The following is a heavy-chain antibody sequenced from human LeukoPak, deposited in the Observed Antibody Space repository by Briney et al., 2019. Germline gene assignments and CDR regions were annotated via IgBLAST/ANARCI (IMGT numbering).Heavy chain of an antibody. CDR2: IYTSGST. V-gene: IGHV4-4*07. Sequence: SETLSLTCTVSGGSISSYYWSWIRQPAGKGLEWIGRIYTSGSTNYNPSLKSRVTMSVDMSKNQFSLKLSSVTAADTAVYYCARGPMVRGVIITSWFDPWGQGTLVTVSS. J-gene: IGHJ5*02. D-gene: IGHD3-10*01. CDR1: GGSISSYY. CDR3: ARGPMVRGVIITSWFDP.